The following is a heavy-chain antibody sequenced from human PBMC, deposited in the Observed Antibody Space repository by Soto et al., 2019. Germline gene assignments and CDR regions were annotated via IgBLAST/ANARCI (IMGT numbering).Heavy chain of an antibody. D-gene: IGHD2-15*01. CDR2: IDPSDSYT. CDR1: GYSFTSYW. V-gene: IGHV5-10-1*01. Sequence: ESLKISCKGSGYSFTSYWISWVRQMPGKGLEWMGRIDPSDSYTNYSPSFQGHVTISADKSISTAYLQWSSLKASDTAMYYCATYCSGGSCHPYYYYGMDVWGQGTTVTVSS. J-gene: IGHJ6*02. CDR3: ATYCSGGSCHPYYYYGMDV.